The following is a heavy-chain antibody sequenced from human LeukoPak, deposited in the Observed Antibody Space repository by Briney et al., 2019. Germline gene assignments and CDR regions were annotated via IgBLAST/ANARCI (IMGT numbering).Heavy chain of an antibody. Sequence: SETLSLTCNVSGGSISSYRWSWIRQPPGKGLEWIGYIYYSGSTNYNPSLKSRVTISVDTSKNQFSLKLSSVTAADTAVYYCARVGGWNDGDWFDPWGREPWSPSPQ. J-gene: IGHJ5*02. V-gene: IGHV4-59*01. CDR3: ARVGGWNDGDWFDP. CDR2: IYYSGST. D-gene: IGHD1-1*01. CDR1: GGSISSYR.